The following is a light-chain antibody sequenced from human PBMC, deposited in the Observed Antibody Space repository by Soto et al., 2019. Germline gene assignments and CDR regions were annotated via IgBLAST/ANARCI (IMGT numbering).Light chain of an antibody. Sequence: QSVLTQPPSASGTPGQTVTISCSGSSSNIGTNNVNWYQQRPGAAPRLLIFNNERRPSGVPDRVSGSKSGTSASLTISGLQSDDESDYYCAARDDRLNGLAFGGGTKLTVL. CDR2: NNE. J-gene: IGLJ2*01. CDR3: AARDDRLNGLA. V-gene: IGLV1-44*01. CDR1: SSNIGTNN.